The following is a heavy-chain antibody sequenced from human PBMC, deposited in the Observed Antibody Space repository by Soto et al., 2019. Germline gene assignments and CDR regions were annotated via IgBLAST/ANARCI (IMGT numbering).Heavy chain of an antibody. Sequence: SETLSLTCTVSGGSISSYYWSWIRQPPGKGLEWIGYIYYSGSTNYNPSLKSRVTISVDTSKNQFSLKLSSVTAADTAVYYCARDRDRIAARPGHGSYNWFDPWGQGTLVTVSS. V-gene: IGHV4-59*01. CDR1: GGSISSYY. CDR2: IYYSGST. CDR3: ARDRDRIAARPGHGSYNWFDP. J-gene: IGHJ5*02. D-gene: IGHD6-6*01.